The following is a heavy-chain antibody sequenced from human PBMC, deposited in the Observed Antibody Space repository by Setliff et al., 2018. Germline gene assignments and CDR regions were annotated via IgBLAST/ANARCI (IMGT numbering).Heavy chain of an antibody. D-gene: IGHD1-1*01. CDR2: IDRFGNT. CDR1: GDSISSGFYY. V-gene: IGHV4-39*01. CDR3: ARTGTYRYFDY. J-gene: IGHJ4*02. Sequence: LSLTCTVSGDSISSGFYYWGWIRQPPGKGLEWIGRIDRFGNTYSNSSLKSRLTISVDTSKNQFFLKLTSVTAADAAIYYCARTGTYRYFDYWGQGTLVTVSS.